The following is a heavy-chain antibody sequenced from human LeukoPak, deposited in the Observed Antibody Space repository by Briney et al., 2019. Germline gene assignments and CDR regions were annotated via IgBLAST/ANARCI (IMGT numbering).Heavy chain of an antibody. CDR1: DFTFSSYW. CDR2: ISGSGAST. D-gene: IGHD1-26*01. V-gene: IGHV3-23*01. CDR3: AKDVGKWESLHFFDY. J-gene: IGHJ4*02. Sequence: GSLRLSCTASDFTFSSYWMSWVRQAPGKGLEWISGISGSGASTYYADSVKGRFTISRDDSRNTLYLQMNSLRGDDTAVYYCAKDVGKWESLHFFDYWGQGTLVTVSS.